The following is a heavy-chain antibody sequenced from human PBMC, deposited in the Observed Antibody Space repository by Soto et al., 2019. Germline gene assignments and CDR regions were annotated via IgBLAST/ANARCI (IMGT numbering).Heavy chain of an antibody. V-gene: IGHV1-69*06. CDR1: GGTLSSFINYP. CDR2: IVPNVGTV. D-gene: IGHD3-3*01. Sequence: GASVKVCCKASGGTLSSFINYPINWVRQAPGQGLEWMGGIVPNVGTVNYAQKFQGRVTITADKSTGTAYMELSSLRSEDTALYYCARRDTSGFLRYFDNWGHGTLVTVSS. J-gene: IGHJ4*03. CDR3: ARRDTSGFLRYFDN.